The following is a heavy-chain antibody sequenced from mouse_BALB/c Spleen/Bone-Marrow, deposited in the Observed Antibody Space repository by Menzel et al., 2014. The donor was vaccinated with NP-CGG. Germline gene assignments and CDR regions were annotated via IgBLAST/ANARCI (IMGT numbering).Heavy chain of an antibody. J-gene: IGHJ1*01. Sequence: EVKLVESGGGSVQPGGSLRLSCAPSGFTFTDYYMSWVRQPPGKALEWLGFIRNKAKGYTTDYSASVKGRFTISRDNSQRILYLQMNTLRAEDSATYYCARDENVGIYWYFDVWGAGTTVIVSS. CDR2: IRNKAKGYTT. CDR3: ARDENVGIYWYFDV. V-gene: IGHV7-3*02. CDR1: GFTFTDYY.